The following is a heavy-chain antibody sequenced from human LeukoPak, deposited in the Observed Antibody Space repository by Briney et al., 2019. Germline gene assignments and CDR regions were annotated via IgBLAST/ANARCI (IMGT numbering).Heavy chain of an antibody. CDR2: ISSSSSYI. Sequence: GGSLRLSCAASGFTFSSYSMNWVRQAPGKGLEWVSSISSSSSYIYYADSVKGRFTISRDNAKNSLYLRMNSLRAEDTAVYYCARDPDYSSNFDYWGQGTLVTVSS. V-gene: IGHV3-21*01. D-gene: IGHD4-11*01. CDR3: ARDPDYSSNFDY. J-gene: IGHJ4*02. CDR1: GFTFSSYS.